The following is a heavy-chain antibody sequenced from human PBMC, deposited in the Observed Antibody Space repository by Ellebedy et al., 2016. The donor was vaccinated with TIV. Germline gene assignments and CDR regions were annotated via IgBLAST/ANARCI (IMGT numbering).Heavy chain of an antibody. CDR1: GGSISSSFYQ. CDR2: IYHSETT. J-gene: IGHJ5*02. D-gene: IGHD6-13*01. Sequence: SETLSLTCTVSGGSISSSFYQWGWIRQPPGKGLEWVGSIYHSETTYYNPSLKSRVTISVDTSKNQFSLKLNSVTAADTAVYYCARLSSRIAAAAWGQGVLVTVTS. V-gene: IGHV4-39*07. CDR3: ARLSSRIAAAA.